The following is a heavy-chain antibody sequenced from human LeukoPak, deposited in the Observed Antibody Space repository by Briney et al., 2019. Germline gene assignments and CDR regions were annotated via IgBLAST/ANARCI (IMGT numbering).Heavy chain of an antibody. Sequence: ASVTVSCKASGYTFTSYGITWVRQAPGQGLEWMGRVSGDSTNTNLAQRFQDRVTMTTDTSTNTAYMELRSLRSDGTAVNYCGRDLLGCSGGACYSSDYWGQGTLVTVSS. CDR1: GYTFTSYG. J-gene: IGHJ4*02. CDR2: VSGDSTNT. CDR3: GRDLLGCSGGACYSSDY. D-gene: IGHD2-15*01. V-gene: IGHV1-18*01.